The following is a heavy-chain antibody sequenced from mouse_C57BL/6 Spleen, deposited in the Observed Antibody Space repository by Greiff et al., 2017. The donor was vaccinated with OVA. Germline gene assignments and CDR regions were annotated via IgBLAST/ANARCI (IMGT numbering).Heavy chain of an antibody. Sequence: QVQLKQPGAELVKPGASVKMSRKASGYTLTSYWVTWVKQRPGQCLEWFGDIYPGSGSTNYNEKFKRKATLSVDTSSSTAYMQLSSLTSEDSAVYDCAKLGQDYYAMDYWGQGTSVTVSS. J-gene: IGHJ4*01. CDR3: AKLGQDYYAMDY. CDR1: GYTLTSYW. CDR2: IYPGSGST. V-gene: IGHV1-55*01. D-gene: IGHD4-1*01.